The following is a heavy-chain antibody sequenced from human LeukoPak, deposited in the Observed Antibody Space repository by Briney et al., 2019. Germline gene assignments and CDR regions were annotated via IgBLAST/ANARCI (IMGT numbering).Heavy chain of an antibody. CDR1: GFTFSSYA. CDR2: ISGSGGST. V-gene: IGHV3-23*01. D-gene: IGHD1-26*01. CDR3: AKDLDSGSLSGPVLYYFDY. Sequence: GGSLRLSCAASGFTFSSYAMSWVRQAPGKGLEWVSAISGSGGSTYYADSVKGRFTISRDNSKNTLYLQMNSLRAEDTAVYYCAKDLDSGSLSGPVLYYFDYWGQGTLVTVSS. J-gene: IGHJ4*02.